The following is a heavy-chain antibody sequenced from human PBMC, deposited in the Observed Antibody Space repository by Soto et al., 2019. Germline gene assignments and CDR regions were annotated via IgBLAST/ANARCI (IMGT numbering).Heavy chain of an antibody. J-gene: IGHJ6*02. V-gene: IGHV5-51*01. CDR1: GYSFTSYW. D-gene: IGHD1-26*01. Sequence: PGESLKISCKGSGYSFTSYWIGWVRQMPGKGLEWMGIVYPGDSDTRYSPSFQGQVTISADKSISTAYLQWCSLKASDTAMYYCARLSVGATRGSYYYYGMDVWGQGTTVTVSS. CDR2: VYPGDSDT. CDR3: ARLSVGATRGSYYYYGMDV.